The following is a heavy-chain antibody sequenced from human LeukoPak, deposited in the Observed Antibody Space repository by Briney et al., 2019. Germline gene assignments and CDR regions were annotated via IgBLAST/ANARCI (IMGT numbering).Heavy chain of an antibody. J-gene: IGHJ5*02. CDR2: IYSGGST. CDR3: VSDSSGNWFDP. Sequence: GGSLRLSCAASGFTVSSNYLSWVRQAPGKGLEWVSLIYSGGSTYYADSVKGRFTISRDNSKNTLYLQMNSLRAEDTAVYYCVSDSSGNWFDPWGQGTLVTVSS. D-gene: IGHD3-22*01. CDR1: GFTVSSNY. V-gene: IGHV3-66*01.